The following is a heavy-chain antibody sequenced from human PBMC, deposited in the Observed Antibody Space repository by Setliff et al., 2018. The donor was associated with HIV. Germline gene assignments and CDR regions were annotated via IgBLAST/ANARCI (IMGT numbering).Heavy chain of an antibody. CDR1: GDSVSSNNST. J-gene: IGHJ6*02. Sequence: PSQTLSLTCAISGDSVSSNNSTWNWIRQSPSRGLEWLGRTYYRSKFYNDYAVSVKSRIIINPDTSKNQFSLQLNSVTPEDTAVYYCAKSRTIYGEVIIQWAYMDVWGQGTTVTVPS. CDR3: AKSRTIYGEVIIQWAYMDV. CDR2: TYYRSKFYN. D-gene: IGHD3-3*01. V-gene: IGHV6-1*01.